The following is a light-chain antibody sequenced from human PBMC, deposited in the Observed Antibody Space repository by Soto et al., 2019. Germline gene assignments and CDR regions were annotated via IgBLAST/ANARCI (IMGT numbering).Light chain of an antibody. CDR1: QSVTSTY. V-gene: IGKV3-20*01. CDR3: QQFDSSRVYS. J-gene: IGKJ2*03. CDR2: GGS. Sequence: EIVLTQSPVTLSLSPGERATLSCRASQSVTSTYLAWYQQKPGQSPRLIIYGGSTRASGFPDTFSGGGSGIDFTLTSSRLEPEDSAVYYCHCQQFDSSRVYSFGRGTKLEI.